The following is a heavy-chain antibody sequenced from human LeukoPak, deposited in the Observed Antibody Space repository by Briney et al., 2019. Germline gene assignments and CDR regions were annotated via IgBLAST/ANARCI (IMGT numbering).Heavy chain of an antibody. CDR2: IYYTGST. J-gene: IGHJ5*02. CDR3: VTMFYSSGRCQWFDP. V-gene: IGHV4-39*01. CDR1: GGSISSSSYF. Sequence: SETLSLTCTVSGGSISSSSYFWGWIRQPSGQGLEWIGSIYYTGSTYHNPSLKSRVTISVDTSKNQFFLKLSSVTAADTAVYYCVTMFYSSGRCQWFDPWGQGTLVTVSS. D-gene: IGHD6-19*01.